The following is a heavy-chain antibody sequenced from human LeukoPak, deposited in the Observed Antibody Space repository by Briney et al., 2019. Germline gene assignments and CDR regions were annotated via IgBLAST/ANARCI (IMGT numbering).Heavy chain of an antibody. J-gene: IGHJ6*02. CDR1: GFTFSSYT. CDR2: MSYDGSNK. V-gene: IGHV3-30*04. D-gene: IGHD3-22*01. Sequence: GTSLRLSCAASGFTFSSYTMHWVRQAPGKGLQWVAAMSYDGSNKHYADSVKGRFTISRDNSKNTLYLQGDSLRAEDTAVYYCAREFGYYDTSGYFYPGGMDVWGQGTTVTVSS. CDR3: AREFGYYDTSGYFYPGGMDV.